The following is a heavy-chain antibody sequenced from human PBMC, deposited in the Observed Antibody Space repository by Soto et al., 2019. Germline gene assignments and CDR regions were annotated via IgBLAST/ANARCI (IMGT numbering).Heavy chain of an antibody. CDR3: ARDVSSPQYDSRGYYSSGMDV. J-gene: IGHJ6*02. V-gene: IGHV3-33*01. CDR1: GFTFSSYG. CDR2: IWYDGSNK. D-gene: IGHD3-22*01. Sequence: GGSLRLSCAASGFTFSSYGMHWVRQAPGKGLEWVAVIWYDGSNKYYADSVKGRFTISRDNSKNTLYLQMNSLRAEDTAVYYCARDVSSPQYDSRGYYSSGMDVWGQGTTVTVSS.